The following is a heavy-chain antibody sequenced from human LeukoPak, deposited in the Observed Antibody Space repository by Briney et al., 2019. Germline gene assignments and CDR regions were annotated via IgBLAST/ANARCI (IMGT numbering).Heavy chain of an antibody. J-gene: IGHJ4*02. D-gene: IGHD6-19*01. V-gene: IGHV3-21*01. CDR3: ARAGAMAASRYYFDY. CDR2: ISGNMNFL. CDR1: GFTFSDYN. Sequence: AGGSLRLSCAASGFTFSDYNMHWVRQTPRKGLEWVSSISGNMNFLYYGDSVKGRFAISRDNARNSLYLQMNSLRVEDTAVYYCARAGAMAASRYYFDYWGQGTLATAYS.